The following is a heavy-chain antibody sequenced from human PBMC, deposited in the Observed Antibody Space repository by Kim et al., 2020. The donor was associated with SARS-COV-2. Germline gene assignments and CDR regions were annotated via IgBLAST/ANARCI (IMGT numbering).Heavy chain of an antibody. V-gene: IGHV3-11*03. CDR2: IGTISSYT. J-gene: IGHJ3*02. CDR1: GFGFSAYY. D-gene: IGHD2-15*01. Sequence: GGSLRLSCAASGFGFSAYYMHWIRQAPGKGLEWVSYIGTISSYTNYADSVRGRFTISRDNAKNSLYLQMNSLRAEDTAVYYCARPKGYCSGASCEGAFDIWGRGTMVTVSS. CDR3: ARPKGYCSGASCEGAFDI.